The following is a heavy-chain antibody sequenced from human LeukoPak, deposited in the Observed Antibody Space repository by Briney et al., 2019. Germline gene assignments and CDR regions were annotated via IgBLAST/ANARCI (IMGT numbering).Heavy chain of an antibody. D-gene: IGHD4-17*01. CDR1: GFTFDDYA. CDR2: ISWNSGSI. V-gene: IGHV3-9*01. J-gene: IGHJ3*02. Sequence: GGSLRLSCAASGFTFDDYAMHWVRQAPGKGLEWVSGISWNSGSIGCADSVKGRFTISRDNSKNTLYLQMNSLRAEDTAVYYCARSPPFGPYPGYGDAPGAFDIWGQGTMVTVSS. CDR3: ARSPPFGPYPGYGDAPGAFDI.